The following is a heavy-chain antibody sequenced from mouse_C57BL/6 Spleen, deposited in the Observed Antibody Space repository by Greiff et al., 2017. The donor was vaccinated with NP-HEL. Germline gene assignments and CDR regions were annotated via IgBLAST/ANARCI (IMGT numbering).Heavy chain of an antibody. CDR2: ISDGGSYT. D-gene: IGHD2-4*01. J-gene: IGHJ4*01. Sequence: EVQLVESGGGLVKPGGSLKLSCAASGFTFSSYAMSWVRQTPEKRLEWVATISDGGSYTYYPDNVKGRFTISRDNAKNNLYLQMSHLKSEDTAMYYCARQGLRDYYAMDYWGQGTSVTVSS. CDR3: ARQGLRDYYAMDY. V-gene: IGHV5-4*01. CDR1: GFTFSSYA.